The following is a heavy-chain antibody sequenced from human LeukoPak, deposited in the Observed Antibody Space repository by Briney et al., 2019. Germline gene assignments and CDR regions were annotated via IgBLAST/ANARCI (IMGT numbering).Heavy chain of an antibody. CDR3: ARSRVVPAATDPYNWFDP. Sequence: GGSLRLSCAASGFTFSSYSMNWVRQAPGKGLEWVSSISSSSSYIYYADSVKGRSTISRDNAKNSLYLQMNSLRAEDTAVYYCARSRVVPAATDPYNWFDPWGQGTLVTVSS. V-gene: IGHV3-21*01. D-gene: IGHD2-2*01. CDR2: ISSSSSYI. CDR1: GFTFSSYS. J-gene: IGHJ5*02.